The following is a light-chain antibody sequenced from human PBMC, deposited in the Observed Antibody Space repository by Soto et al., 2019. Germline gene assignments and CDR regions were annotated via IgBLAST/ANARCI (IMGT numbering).Light chain of an antibody. CDR2: LGS. J-gene: IGKJ2*01. V-gene: IGKV2-28*01. CDR3: MQALQIPHT. CDR1: QSLLHSNAYNY. Sequence: DIVMTQSPLSLPVTPGEPASISCRSSQSLLHSNAYNYLDWYLQKPGQSPHLLIYLGSNRASGVPDRFSGSGSGTDFTLNSSRVEAEDVGVFYCMQALQIPHTFGRGTKLEIK.